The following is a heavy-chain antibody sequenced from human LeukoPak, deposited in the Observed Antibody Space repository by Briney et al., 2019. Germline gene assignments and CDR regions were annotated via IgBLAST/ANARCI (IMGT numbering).Heavy chain of an antibody. D-gene: IGHD5-18*01. CDR3: ARESRREGYGFDY. J-gene: IGHJ4*02. CDR1: GFTFTSYR. CDR2: ISSGSGYI. Sequence: GGSLRLSCAASGFTFTSYRMNWVRQAPGKGLEWVSSISSGSGYIYYTDSVKGRFTISRDNSQNMLSLQMNSLRAEDTAVYYCARESRREGYGFDYWGQGTLVTVSS. V-gene: IGHV3-21*04.